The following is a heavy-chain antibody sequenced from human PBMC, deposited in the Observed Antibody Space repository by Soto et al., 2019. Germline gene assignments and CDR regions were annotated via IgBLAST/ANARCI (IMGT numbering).Heavy chain of an antibody. CDR3: ARGNSYDILTGYYSYYYYYYMDV. CDR2: IYSGGST. D-gene: IGHD3-9*01. Sequence: GGSLRLSCAASGFTVSSNYMSWVRQAPGKGLEWVSVIYSGGSTYYADSVKGRFTISRHNSKNTLYLQMNSLRAEDTAVYYCARGNSYDILTGYYSYYYYYYMDVWGKGTTVTVSS. V-gene: IGHV3-53*04. CDR1: GFTVSSNY. J-gene: IGHJ6*03.